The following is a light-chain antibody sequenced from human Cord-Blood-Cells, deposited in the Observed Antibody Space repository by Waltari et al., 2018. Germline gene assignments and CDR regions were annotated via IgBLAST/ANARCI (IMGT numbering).Light chain of an antibody. Sequence: EIVMTQSPATLSVSPGERATLSCRASQRVSSNLAWYQQKPGQAPSLLIYGASTRATGIPARFRGSGSGTEFTRTIRSLQSEDFAVYDCQQYNNWPPYTFGQGTKLEIK. CDR1: QRVSSN. CDR3: QQYNNWPPYT. CDR2: GAS. J-gene: IGKJ2*01. V-gene: IGKV3-15*01.